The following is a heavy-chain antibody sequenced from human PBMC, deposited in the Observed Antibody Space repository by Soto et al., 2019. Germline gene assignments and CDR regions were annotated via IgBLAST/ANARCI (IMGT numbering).Heavy chain of an antibody. D-gene: IGHD3-10*01. V-gene: IGHV3-74*03. CDR3: ARDLSGPADV. CDR1: EFTFSSYW. J-gene: IGHJ6*02. CDR2: LNEDGSFT. Sequence: PGGSLRLSCVASEFTFSSYWMHWVRQVPGKGLVWVSRLNEDGSFTSYADSVKGRFSIFRDNAKKTLYLQMNSLSAEDSDVYYCARDLSGPADVWGQGTTVTVSS.